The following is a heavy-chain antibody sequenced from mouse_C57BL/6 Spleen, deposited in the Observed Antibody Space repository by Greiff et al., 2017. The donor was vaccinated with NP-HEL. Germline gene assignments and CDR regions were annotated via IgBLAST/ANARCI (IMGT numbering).Heavy chain of an antibody. V-gene: IGHV1-42*01. CDR3: ARAEDYYAMDY. J-gene: IGHJ4*01. CDR1: GYSFTGYY. Sequence: VQLQQSGPELVKPGASVKISCKASGYSFTGYYMNWVKQSPEKSLEWIGEINPSTGGTTYNQKFKAKATLTVDKSSSTAYMQLKSLTSEDSAVYYCARAEDYYAMDYWGQGTSVTGSS. CDR2: INPSTGGT.